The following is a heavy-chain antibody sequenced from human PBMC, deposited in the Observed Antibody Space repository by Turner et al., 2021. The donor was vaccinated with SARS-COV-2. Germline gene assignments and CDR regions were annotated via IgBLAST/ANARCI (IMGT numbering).Heavy chain of an antibody. CDR2: ISWNSGSI. J-gene: IGHJ2*01. CDR1: GFTFDDYA. D-gene: IGHD3-22*01. V-gene: IGHV3-9*01. CDR3: AKDSSGYYPPKWYFDL. Sequence: EVQLVDSGGGLVQPGRSLRLSCAASGFTFDDYAMHWVRQAPGKGLEWVSSISWNSGSIGYADSVKGRFTISRDNAKNALYRQMNSLRAEDTALYYCAKDSSGYYPPKWYFDLWGRGTLVTVSS.